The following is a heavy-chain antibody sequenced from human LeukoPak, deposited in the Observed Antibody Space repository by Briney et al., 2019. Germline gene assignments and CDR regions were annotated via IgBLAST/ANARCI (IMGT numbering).Heavy chain of an antibody. CDR2: ISYDGSKK. CDR1: RFTFSSYP. CDR3: GGDSSSWYNWFDP. V-gene: IGHV3-30*04. J-gene: IGHJ5*02. Sequence: QPGRSLRLSCEASRFTFSSYPMHWVRQAPGKGLEWVAVISYDGSKKYYADSVKGRFTISRDNSKNTLYLQMNSLRAEDTAVYYCGGDSSSWYNWFDPWGQGTLVTVSS. D-gene: IGHD6-13*01.